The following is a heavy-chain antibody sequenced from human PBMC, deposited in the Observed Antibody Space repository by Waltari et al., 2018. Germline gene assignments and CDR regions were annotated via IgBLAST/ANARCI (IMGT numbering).Heavy chain of an antibody. Sequence: QVQLVQSGAEVKKPGASVKVSCKTSGYTYVSYDIFWVRQATGQGLEWMGWMNPKSGNTGFAQKFQGRVTMTRDTSTRTAYMEVSRLTSDDTAVYYCARGLRSDQVPHTIWFEPWGQGTRVTVSS. J-gene: IGHJ5*02. CDR2: MNPKSGNT. V-gene: IGHV1-8*01. CDR1: GYTYVSYD. CDR3: ARGLRSDQVPHTIWFEP. D-gene: IGHD2-2*01.